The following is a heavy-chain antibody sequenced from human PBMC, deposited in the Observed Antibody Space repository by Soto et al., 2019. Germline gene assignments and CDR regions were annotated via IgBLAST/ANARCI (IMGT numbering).Heavy chain of an antibody. D-gene: IGHD2-15*01. CDR3: ARAPLAAFHYFDY. J-gene: IGHJ4*02. CDR1: GFTFSSYA. Sequence: GGSLRLSCAASGFTFSSYAMHWVRQAPGKGLEWVAFISYVETNEYYADSVKGRFTISRDNSRNTVYVQMNGLRTEETAVYYCARAPLAAFHYFDYWGQGTLVTVSS. CDR2: ISYVETNE. V-gene: IGHV3-30-3*01.